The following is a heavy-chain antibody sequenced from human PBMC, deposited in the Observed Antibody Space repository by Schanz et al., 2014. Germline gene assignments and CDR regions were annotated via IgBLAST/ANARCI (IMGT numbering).Heavy chain of an antibody. Sequence: QVLLVESGGGLVKPGGSLRLSCTASGFTFRDYQMTWIRQAPGKGLEWVSYITSGSAKFYADSVKGRFTISRDNAKNSLYLEMTSLRGEDTAVYYCARENLNWEAFDIWGQGTVVTVSS. D-gene: IGHD7-27*01. CDR3: ARENLNWEAFDI. J-gene: IGHJ3*02. CDR1: GFTFRDYQ. CDR2: ITSGSAK. V-gene: IGHV3-11*01.